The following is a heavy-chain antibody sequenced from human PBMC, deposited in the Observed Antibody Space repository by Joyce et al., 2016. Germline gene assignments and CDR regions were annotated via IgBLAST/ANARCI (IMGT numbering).Heavy chain of an antibody. D-gene: IGHD7-27*01. Sequence: QVQLVQSGAEVKKPGASVKVSCKASGYTFTNFDINWVRQAPGQGLEGLGWMTPNSGNTGYAQNFQCRVTMTRDTSISTAYMELSSLRSEDTAVYFCARNKYGTGDFDFWGQGTPVTVSS. CDR2: MTPNSGNT. J-gene: IGHJ4*02. CDR1: GYTFTNFD. CDR3: ARNKYGTGDFDF. V-gene: IGHV1-8*01.